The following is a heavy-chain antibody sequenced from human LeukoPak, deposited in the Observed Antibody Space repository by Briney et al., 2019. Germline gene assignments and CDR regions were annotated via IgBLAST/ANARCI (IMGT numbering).Heavy chain of an antibody. CDR3: ARDPYSGNYGNDYYYYMDV. CDR2: IYSGGST. CDR1: GFTVSSNY. J-gene: IGHJ6*03. D-gene: IGHD1-26*01. Sequence: GGSLRLSCAASGFTVSSNYMSWVRQAPGKGLEWVSVIYSGGSTYYADSVKGRFTISRDNAKNSLYLQMDSLGPDDTAVYYCARDPYSGNYGNDYYYYMDVWGKGTTVTISS. V-gene: IGHV3-53*01.